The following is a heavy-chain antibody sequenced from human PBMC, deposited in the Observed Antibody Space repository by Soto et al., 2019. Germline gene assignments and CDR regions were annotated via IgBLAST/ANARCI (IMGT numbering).Heavy chain of an antibody. CDR3: ATLQYDFLSGYYKRGFCNWFDP. D-gene: IGHD3-3*01. V-gene: IGHV1-24*01. Sequence: ASVKVSCKVSGYTLTELSMHWVRQAPGKGLEWMGGFDPEDGETIYAQKFQGRVTMTEDTPTDTAYMELSSLRSEDTAVYYCATLQYDFLSGYYKRGFCNWFDPWAQVTLVPVSS. J-gene: IGHJ5*02. CDR1: GYTLTELS. CDR2: FDPEDGET.